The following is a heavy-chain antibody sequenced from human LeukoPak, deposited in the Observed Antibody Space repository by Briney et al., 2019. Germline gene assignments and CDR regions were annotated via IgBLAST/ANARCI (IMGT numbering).Heavy chain of an antibody. J-gene: IGHJ6*02. D-gene: IGHD3-22*01. CDR3: AREPPQSGYYSYYYGMDV. CDR2: INSDGSST. V-gene: IGHV3-74*01. CDR1: GFTFSSYW. Sequence: GGSLRLSCAASGFTFSSYWMHWVRQAPGKGLVWVSRINSDGSSTSYADSVKGRLTISRDNAKNTLYLQMNSLRAEDTAVYYCAREPPQSGYYSYYYGMDVWGQGTTVTVSS.